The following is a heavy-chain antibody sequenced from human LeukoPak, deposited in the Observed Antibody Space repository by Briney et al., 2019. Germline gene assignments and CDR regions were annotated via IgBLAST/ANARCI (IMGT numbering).Heavy chain of an antibody. CDR2: ISYDGSNK. Sequence: GRSLRLSCAASGFTFSSYAMHWVRQAPGKGLEWVAVISYDGSNKYYADSVKGRFTISRDNSKNTPYLQMNSLRAEDTAVYYCARMTTGTFDYWGQGTLVTVSS. CDR3: ARMTTGTFDY. CDR1: GFTFSSYA. J-gene: IGHJ4*02. V-gene: IGHV3-30-3*01. D-gene: IGHD4-17*01.